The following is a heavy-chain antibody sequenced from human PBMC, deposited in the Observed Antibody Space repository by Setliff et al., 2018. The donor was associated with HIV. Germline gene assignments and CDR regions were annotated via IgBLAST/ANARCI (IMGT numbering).Heavy chain of an antibody. J-gene: IGHJ4*02. CDR2: INPQTGGT. CDR1: GYTFTGYF. CDR3: ARDLRNSNTLFGVLNFVFDL. Sequence: GASVKVSCKTSGYTFTGYFIHWVRQAPGHRPEWVGWINPQTGGTNFAQKFQGRITMTSDTSVNTVFIELSRLKSDDTALYYCARDLRNSNTLFGVLNFVFDLWGQGTLVTVSS. V-gene: IGHV1-2*02. D-gene: IGHD3-3*01.